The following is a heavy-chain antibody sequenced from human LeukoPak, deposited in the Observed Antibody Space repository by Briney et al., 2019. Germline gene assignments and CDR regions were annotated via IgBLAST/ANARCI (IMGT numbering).Heavy chain of an antibody. Sequence: GGSLRLSCAASGFTFSSYSMTWVRQAPGKGLEWVSSISSSSSYIYYADSVKGRFTISRDNAKNSLYLQMNSLRAEDTAVYYCARDRNNWNDKVHFDYWGQGTLVTVSS. CDR3: ARDRNNWNDKVHFDY. D-gene: IGHD1-20*01. CDR2: ISSSSSYI. V-gene: IGHV3-21*01. J-gene: IGHJ4*02. CDR1: GFTFSSYS.